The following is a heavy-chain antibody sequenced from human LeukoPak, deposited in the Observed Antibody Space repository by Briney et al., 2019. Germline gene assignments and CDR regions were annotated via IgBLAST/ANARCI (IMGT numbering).Heavy chain of an antibody. CDR1: GYTFTGYY. Sequence: GASVKVSCKASGYTFTGYYMHWVRQAPGQGLEWMGWINPNSGSTNYAQKFQGRVTMTRDTSISTAYMELSRLRSDDTAVYYCARDPGVRFLEWLPLYYFDYWGQGTLVTVSS. CDR3: ARDPGVRFLEWLPLYYFDY. V-gene: IGHV1-2*02. CDR2: INPNSGST. J-gene: IGHJ4*02. D-gene: IGHD3-3*01.